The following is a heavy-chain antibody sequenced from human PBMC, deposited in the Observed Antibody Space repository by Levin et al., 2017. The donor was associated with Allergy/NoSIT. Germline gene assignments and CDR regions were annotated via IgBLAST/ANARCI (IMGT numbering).Heavy chain of an antibody. CDR2: IRWNSDNI. CDR1: GFTFDDYA. V-gene: IGHV3-9*01. D-gene: IGHD5-24*01. Sequence: QSGGSLRLSCAASGFTFDDYAMHWVRQAPGKGLEWVSGIRWNSDNILYVDSVKGRFTISRDNAKKSLYLQMNSLRTEDTALYYCVKDFGRRDGYNGFDSWGQGTPVTVSS. J-gene: IGHJ5*01. CDR3: VKDFGRRDGYNGFDS.